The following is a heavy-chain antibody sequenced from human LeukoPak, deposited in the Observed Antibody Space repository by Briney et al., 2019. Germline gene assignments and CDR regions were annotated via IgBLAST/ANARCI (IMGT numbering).Heavy chain of an antibody. Sequence: PGGSLRLSCAASGFTFRNYGMSWVRQAPGKGLEWVANIKLDGSDQHYADSVKGRFTISRDNAKSSLFLQMDSLRAADTAVYYCARDDSGPRNKYYYETTGFYSRPYYLDYWGQGALVTVAS. CDR2: IKLDGSDQ. J-gene: IGHJ4*02. V-gene: IGHV3-7*01. CDR3: ARDDSGPRNKYYYETTGFYSRPYYLDY. CDR1: GFTFRNYG. D-gene: IGHD3-22*01.